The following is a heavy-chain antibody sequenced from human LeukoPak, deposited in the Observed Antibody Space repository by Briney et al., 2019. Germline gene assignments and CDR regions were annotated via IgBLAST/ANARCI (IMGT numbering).Heavy chain of an antibody. CDR2: INPNSGGT. D-gene: IGHD3-22*01. J-gene: IGHJ4*02. V-gene: IGHV1-2*02. Sequence: ASVKVSCKASGYTFTGYYMHWVRQAPGQGLEWMGWINPNSGGTNYAQKFQGRVTMTRDTSISTAYMELSRLRSDDTAVYYCAKVVVLYYDNSGLDYWGQGTLVTVSS. CDR1: GYTFTGYY. CDR3: AKVVVLYYDNSGLDY.